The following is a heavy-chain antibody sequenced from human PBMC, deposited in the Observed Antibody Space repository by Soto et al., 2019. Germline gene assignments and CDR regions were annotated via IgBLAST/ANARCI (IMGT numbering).Heavy chain of an antibody. J-gene: IGHJ6*02. CDR3: ALAARRYYYYGMDV. D-gene: IGHD6-6*01. Sequence: GGSLRLSCAASGFTFDDYTMHWVRQAPGKGLEWVSLISWDGGSTYYADSVKGRFTISRDNSKNSLYLQMNSLRTEDTALYYCALAARRYYYYGMDVWGQGTTVTVSS. V-gene: IGHV3-43*01. CDR2: ISWDGGST. CDR1: GFTFDDYT.